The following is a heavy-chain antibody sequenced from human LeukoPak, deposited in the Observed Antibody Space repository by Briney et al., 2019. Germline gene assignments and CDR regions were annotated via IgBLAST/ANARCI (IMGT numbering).Heavy chain of an antibody. CDR1: GYAFTAYY. V-gene: IGHV1-2*02. J-gene: IGHJ4*02. CDR3: ARSLVPEY. CDR2: INPNSGDT. D-gene: IGHD1-14*01. Sequence: GASVKVPCKASGYAFTAYYMHWVRQAPGQGPEWMGWINPNSGDTNYAQSFQGRVTMTRDTSISTAYMELSRLRSDDTAVYYCARSLVPEYWGQGTLVTVSS.